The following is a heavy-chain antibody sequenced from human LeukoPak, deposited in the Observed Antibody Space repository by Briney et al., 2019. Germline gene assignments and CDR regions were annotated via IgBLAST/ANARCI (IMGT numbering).Heavy chain of an antibody. V-gene: IGHV3-66*02. CDR2: VYSGGST. J-gene: IGHJ4*02. CDR3: AREDRYTSGSFDY. Sequence: SGGSLRLSCAASGFTVSSNYMSWVRQAPGKGLEWVSVVYSGGSTYYADSVKGRFTISRDNSKNTMYLQMNSLRPEDTAVYYRAREDRYTSGSFDYWGQGTLVTVSS. CDR1: GFTVSSNY. D-gene: IGHD6-19*01.